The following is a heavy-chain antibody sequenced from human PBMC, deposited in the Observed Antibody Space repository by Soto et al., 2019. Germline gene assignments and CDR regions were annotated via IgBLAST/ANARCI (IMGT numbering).Heavy chain of an antibody. CDR3: ASLGRTPLHYYYGMDV. CDR2: IYYSGST. D-gene: IGHD2-15*01. Sequence: PSETLSLTFTVSGGSISSSSYYWGWIRQPPGKGLECIESIYYSGSTYYTPSLKSRVTISVDTSKNQFSLKLSSVTAADTAVYYCASLGRTPLHYYYGMDVWGQGTTVTVSS. CDR1: GGSISSSSYY. J-gene: IGHJ6*02. V-gene: IGHV4-39*01.